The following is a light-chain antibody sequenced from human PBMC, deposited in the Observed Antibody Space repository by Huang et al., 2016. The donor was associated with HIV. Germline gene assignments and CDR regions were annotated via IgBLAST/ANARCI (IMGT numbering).Light chain of an antibody. CDR1: QHISSDY. CDR3: QQYDSSPTT. CDR2: GAS. V-gene: IGKV3-20*01. J-gene: IGKJ2*01. Sequence: EIVLTQSPGALSLFPVERATLSCRASQHISSDYLAGYQQRPGQAPSRLIYGASRRATGVPDRFSGSGSGTEFTLTITRLGPEDCAVFFCQQYDSSPTTFGQGTNLEIK.